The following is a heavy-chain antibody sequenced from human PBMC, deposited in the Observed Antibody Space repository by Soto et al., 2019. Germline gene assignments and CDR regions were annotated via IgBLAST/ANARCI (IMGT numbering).Heavy chain of an antibody. CDR3: ARGMRARITMVRGVTPPIDY. D-gene: IGHD3-10*01. V-gene: IGHV4-34*01. CDR2: INHSGST. J-gene: IGHJ4*02. CDR1: GGSFSGYY. Sequence: SETLSLTCAVYGGSFSGYYWSWIRQPPGKGLEWIGEINHSGSTNYNPSLKSRVTISVDTSKNQFSLKLSSVTAADTAVYYCARGMRARITMVRGVTPPIDYWGQGTLVTVSS.